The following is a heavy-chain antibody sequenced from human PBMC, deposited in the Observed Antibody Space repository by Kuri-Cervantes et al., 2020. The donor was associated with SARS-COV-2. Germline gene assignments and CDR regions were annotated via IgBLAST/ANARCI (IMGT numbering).Heavy chain of an antibody. CDR2: ISYDGSNK. J-gene: IGHJ3*02. CDR1: GFTFSSYA. D-gene: IGHD2-2*01. V-gene: IGHV3-30-3*01. CDR3: AREGIVVDADAFDI. Sequence: GESLKISCAASGFTFSSYAMRWVRQAPGKGLEWVAVISYDGSNKYYADSVKGRFTISRDNSKNTLYLQMNSLRAEDTAVYYCAREGIVVDADAFDIWGQGTMVTVSS.